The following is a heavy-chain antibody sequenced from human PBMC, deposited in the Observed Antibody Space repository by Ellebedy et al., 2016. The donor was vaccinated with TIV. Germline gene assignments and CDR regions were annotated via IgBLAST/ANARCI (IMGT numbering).Heavy chain of an antibody. CDR1: GLTFRNYA. V-gene: IGHV3-64D*09. D-gene: IGHD2-21*01. J-gene: IGHJ4*02. Sequence: PGGSLRLSCSASGLTFRNYAMHWVCQAPGKGLEYVSAISNNGGSTYYADSVKGRFTISRDNSKNTLYLQMSSLTPEDTAVYYCVPRMVVAFEYWGQGTLVTVSS. CDR3: VPRMVVAFEY. CDR2: ISNNGGST.